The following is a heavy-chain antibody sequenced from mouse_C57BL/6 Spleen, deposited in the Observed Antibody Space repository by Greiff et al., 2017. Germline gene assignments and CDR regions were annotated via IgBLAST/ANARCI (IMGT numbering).Heavy chain of an antibody. CDR2: IYPGDGDT. CDR3: ARRGYAIEGGFAY. V-gene: IGHV1-80*01. CDR1: GYAFSSYW. Sequence: QVQLQQSGAELVKPGASVKISCKASGYAFSSYWMNWVKQRPGKGLEWIGQIYPGDGDTNYNGKFKGKATLTADKSSSTAYMQLSSLTSEDSAVYFCARRGYAIEGGFAYWGQGTLVTVSA. D-gene: IGHD3-1*01. J-gene: IGHJ3*01.